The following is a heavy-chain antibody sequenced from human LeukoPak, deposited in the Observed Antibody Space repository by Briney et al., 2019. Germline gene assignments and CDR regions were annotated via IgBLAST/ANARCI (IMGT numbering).Heavy chain of an antibody. CDR2: IIPIFGTA. CDR1: GGTFGSYA. D-gene: IGHD3-3*01. CDR3: ARGDFWSGYYSPQYGMDV. J-gene: IGHJ6*02. V-gene: IGHV1-69*13. Sequence: ASVKVSCKASGGTFGSYAISWVRQAPGQGLEWMGGIIPIFGTANYAQKFQGRVTITADESTSTAYMELSSLRSEDTAVYYCARGDFWSGYYSPQYGMDVWGQGTTVTVSS.